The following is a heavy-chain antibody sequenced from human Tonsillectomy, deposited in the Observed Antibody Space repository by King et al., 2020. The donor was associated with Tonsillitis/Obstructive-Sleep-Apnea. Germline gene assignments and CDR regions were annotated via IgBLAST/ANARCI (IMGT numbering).Heavy chain of an antibody. D-gene: IGHD5-18*01. J-gene: IGHJ6*03. CDR3: ARGVTAMDSYYYYYYYMDV. CDR2: IYYSGST. CDR1: GGSISSYY. V-gene: IGHV4-59*01. Sequence: VQLQESGPGLVKPSETLSLTCTVSGGSISSYYWSWIRQPPGKGLEWIGYIYYSGSTTYNPSLKSRVTISVDTSKNQFSLKLSSVTAADTAVYYCARGVTAMDSYYYYYYYMDVWGKGTTVTVSS.